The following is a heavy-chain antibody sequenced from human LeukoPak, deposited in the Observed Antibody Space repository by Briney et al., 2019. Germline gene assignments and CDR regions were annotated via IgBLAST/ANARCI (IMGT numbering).Heavy chain of an antibody. CDR2: ISGSGGST. J-gene: IGHJ4*02. CDR1: GFTFSSYG. Sequence: GGSLRLSCAASGFTFSSYGMSWVRQAPGRGLEWASGISGSGGSTYYADSVKGRFTISRDNAKNSLFLQMNSLRAEDTAVYYCARDSSTYAGPPDYWGQGTLVTVSS. V-gene: IGHV3-23*01. CDR3: ARDSSTYAGPPDY. D-gene: IGHD2/OR15-2a*01.